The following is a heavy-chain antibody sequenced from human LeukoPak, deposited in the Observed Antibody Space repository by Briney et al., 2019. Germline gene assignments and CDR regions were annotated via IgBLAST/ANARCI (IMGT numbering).Heavy chain of an antibody. V-gene: IGHV3-48*03. J-gene: IGHJ4*02. CDR3: ARAKMVRGVMDY. CDR1: GFTFSSYE. Sequence: GGSLRLSCAASGFTFSSYEMNWVRQAPGKGLEWVSYISSSGSTIYYADSVKGRFTISRDNAKNSLYLQMNSLRAEDTAVYYCARAKMVRGVMDYWGQGTLVTVSS. D-gene: IGHD3-10*01. CDR2: ISSSGSTI.